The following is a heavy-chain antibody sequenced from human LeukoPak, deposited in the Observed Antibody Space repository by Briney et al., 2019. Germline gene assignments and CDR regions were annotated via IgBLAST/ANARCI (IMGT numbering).Heavy chain of an antibody. CDR1: GGSISSSNW. J-gene: IGHJ3*02. Sequence: PSETLSLTCAVSGGSISSSNWWSWVRQPPGKGLEWIGAISYSGSTNHNPSLKSRVTISLDKSKNQLSLKLTSVTAADTAVYYCARVHPEGSVAGEIDAFDIWGQGTMVTVSS. V-gene: IGHV4-4*02. CDR3: ARVHPEGSVAGEIDAFDI. D-gene: IGHD6-19*01. CDR2: ISYSGST.